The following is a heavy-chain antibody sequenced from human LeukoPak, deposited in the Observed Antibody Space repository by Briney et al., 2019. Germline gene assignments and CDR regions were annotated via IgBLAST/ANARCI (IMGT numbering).Heavy chain of an antibody. Sequence: GGSLRLSCAASGFTFSSYAMSWVRQAPGKGLEWVSAISGSGGSTYYADSVKGRFTISRDNSKNTLYLQMNSLRAEDTAIFYCAKDVGSIVGASDYWGQGTLVTVSS. J-gene: IGHJ4*02. CDR2: ISGSGGST. CDR3: AKDVGSIVGASDY. D-gene: IGHD1-26*01. CDR1: GFTFSSYA. V-gene: IGHV3-23*01.